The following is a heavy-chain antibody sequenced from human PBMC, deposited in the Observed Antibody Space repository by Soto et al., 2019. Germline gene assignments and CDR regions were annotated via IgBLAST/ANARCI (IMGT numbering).Heavy chain of an antibody. CDR2: IYPGDSDT. V-gene: IGHV5-51*01. J-gene: IGHJ6*02. CDR3: ARSGMTTGTYYYYYGMDV. Sequence: GESLKISCKGSGYSFTSYWIGWVRQMPGKGLEWMGIIYPGDSDTRYSPSFQGQVTISADKSISTAYLQWSSLKASDTAMYYCARSGMTTGTYYYYYGMDVWGQGTTVTVSS. D-gene: IGHD4-4*01. CDR1: GYSFTSYW.